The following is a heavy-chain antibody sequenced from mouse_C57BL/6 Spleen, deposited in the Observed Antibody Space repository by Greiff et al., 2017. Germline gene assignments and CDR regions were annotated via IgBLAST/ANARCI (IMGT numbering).Heavy chain of an antibody. D-gene: IGHD1-1*01. V-gene: IGHV5-17*01. Sequence: DVMLVESGGGLVKPGGSLKLSCAASGFTFSDYGMHWVRQAPEKGLEWVAYISSGSGTIYYADTVKGRFTISRDNAKNTLFLQMTSLSSEDTAMYYCARVITTVYYFDYWGQGTTLTVSS. CDR2: ISSGSGTI. CDR1: GFTFSDYG. J-gene: IGHJ2*01. CDR3: ARVITTVYYFDY.